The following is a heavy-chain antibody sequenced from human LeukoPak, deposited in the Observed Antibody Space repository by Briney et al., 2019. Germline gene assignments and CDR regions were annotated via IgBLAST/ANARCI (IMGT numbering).Heavy chain of an antibody. CDR2: ISLIGTTI. V-gene: IGHV3-11*01. CDR1: GFSFSDYY. J-gene: IGHJ6*02. CDR3: ARDYYGSGSLGV. D-gene: IGHD3-10*01. Sequence: GGSLRLSCSASGFSFSDYYMSWIRKAPGKGLEWISYISLIGTTIYYADSVKGRFTISSDNAKSSLYLQLNSLRAEDTAVYYCARDYYGSGSLGVWGQGTTVTVSS.